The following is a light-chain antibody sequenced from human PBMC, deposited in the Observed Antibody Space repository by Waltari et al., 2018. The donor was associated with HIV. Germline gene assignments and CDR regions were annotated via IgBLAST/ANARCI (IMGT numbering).Light chain of an antibody. CDR1: SSNIGSNT. CDR2: SYN. V-gene: IGLV1-44*01. J-gene: IGLJ2*01. Sequence: QSVLTQPPSASGTPGQRVTIPCSGSSSNIGSNTVNWYQQLPGTAPKLLIYSYNLRPSGVPDRFSGSKSSTSASLAISGLQSEDEADYYCAAWDDSLKGPIFGGGTKVTVL. CDR3: AAWDDSLKGPI.